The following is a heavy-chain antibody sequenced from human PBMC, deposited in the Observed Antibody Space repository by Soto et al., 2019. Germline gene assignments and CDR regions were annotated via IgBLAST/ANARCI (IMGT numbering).Heavy chain of an antibody. CDR2: ISGSGGST. D-gene: IGHD6-13*01. V-gene: IGHV3-23*01. CDR3: AKASIAAAASIMDY. J-gene: IGHJ4*02. Sequence: GGSLRLSCAASGFTFSSYAMSWVRQAPGKGLEWVSAISGSGGSTYYADSVKGRFTFSRDNSKNTLYLQMNSLRAEDTAVYYCAKASIAAAASIMDYWGQGTLVTVSS. CDR1: GFTFSSYA.